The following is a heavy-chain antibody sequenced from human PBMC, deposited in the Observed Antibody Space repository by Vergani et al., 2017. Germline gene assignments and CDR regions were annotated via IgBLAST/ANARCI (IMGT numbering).Heavy chain of an antibody. CDR2: IYHSGST. D-gene: IGHD2-2*01. V-gene: IGHV4-59*12. CDR3: ARDGDIVVVPAAISGSFDY. J-gene: IGHJ4*02. CDR1: GGSISSYY. Sequence: QVQLQESGPGLVKPSETLSLTCTVSGGSISSYYWSWIRQPPGKGLEWIGSIYHSGSTSSNPSLKSRVTISVDTSKNQFSLKLSSVTAADTAVYYCARDGDIVVVPAAISGSFDYWGQGTLVTVSS.